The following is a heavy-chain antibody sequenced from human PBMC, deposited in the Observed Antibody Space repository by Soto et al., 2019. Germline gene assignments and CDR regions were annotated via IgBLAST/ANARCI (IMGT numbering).Heavy chain of an antibody. V-gene: IGHV1-18*01. D-gene: IGHD6-13*01. Sequence: GASVKVSCKASGYTFTSYGISWVRQAPGQGLEWMGWISAYNGNTNYAQKLQGRVTMTTATSTSTAYMELRSLRSDDTAVYYCARGPSVGSIVTGWFDPWGQGTLVTVSS. J-gene: IGHJ5*02. CDR2: ISAYNGNT. CDR1: GYTFTSYG. CDR3: ARGPSVGSIVTGWFDP.